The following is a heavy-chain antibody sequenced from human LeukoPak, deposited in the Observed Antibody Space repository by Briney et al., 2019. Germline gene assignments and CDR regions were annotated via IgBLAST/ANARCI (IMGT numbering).Heavy chain of an antibody. CDR2: IISILGIA. CDR3: AREFDSGSYYYFDY. D-gene: IGHD1-26*01. V-gene: IGHV1-69*04. J-gene: IGHJ4*02. Sequence: GASVKVSCMACGYTFTSYYMHWLRQAPAQGLEWMGRIISILGIANYAQKFQGRVTITADKSTSTAYMELSSLRSEDTAVYYCAREFDSGSYYYFDYWGQGTLVTVSS. CDR1: GYTFTSYY.